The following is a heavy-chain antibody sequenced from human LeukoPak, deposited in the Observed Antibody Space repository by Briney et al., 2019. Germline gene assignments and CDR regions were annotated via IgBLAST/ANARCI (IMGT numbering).Heavy chain of an antibody. Sequence: SETLSLTCTVSGGPISSYYWSWIRQPPGKGLEWIGYIYYSGSTNYNPSLKSRVTISVDTSKNQFSLKLSSVTAADTAVYYCARLAYSSGWQGAFDIWGQGTMVTVSS. V-gene: IGHV4-59*08. CDR1: GGPISSYY. D-gene: IGHD6-19*01. CDR2: IYYSGST. CDR3: ARLAYSSGWQGAFDI. J-gene: IGHJ3*02.